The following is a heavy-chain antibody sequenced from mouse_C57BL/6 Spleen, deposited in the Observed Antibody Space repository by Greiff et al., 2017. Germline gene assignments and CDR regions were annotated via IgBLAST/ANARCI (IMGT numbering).Heavy chain of an antibody. V-gene: IGHV1-50*01. CDR2: IDPSDRYT. CDR1: GYTFTSYW. CDR3: ARGRVSEYFDV. Sequence: QVQLKQPGAELVKPGASVKLSCKASGYTFTSYWMQWVKQRPGQGLEWIGEIDPSDRYTNYNQKFKGKATMTVDTSSSTAYMQLSSLTSEDSAVYYCARGRVSEYFDVWGTGTTVTVSS. J-gene: IGHJ1*03.